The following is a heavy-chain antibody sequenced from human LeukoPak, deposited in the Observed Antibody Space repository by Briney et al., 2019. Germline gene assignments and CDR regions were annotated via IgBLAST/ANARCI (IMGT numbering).Heavy chain of an antibody. Sequence: PGGSLRLSCAASGFSFSTYEMHWVRQAPGKGLEWVPDISSGGTITYYADSVRGRFTTSRDNAKNLLYLQMHSLRAEDTAIYYCSLLAVASPQDYWGQGTLVTVSS. V-gene: IGHV3-48*03. CDR2: ISSGGTIT. D-gene: IGHD6-19*01. CDR1: GFSFSTYE. CDR3: SLLAVASPQDY. J-gene: IGHJ4*02.